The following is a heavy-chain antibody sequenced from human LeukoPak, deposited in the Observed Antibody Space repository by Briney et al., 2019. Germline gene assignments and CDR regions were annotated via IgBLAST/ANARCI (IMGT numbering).Heavy chain of an antibody. CDR3: ARDSFPHLLGYYFDY. CDR2: IWYDGSNK. CDR1: GFTFSSYV. Sequence: GGSLRLSCAASGFTFSSYVMHWVRQAPGKGLEWVAVIWYDGSNKYYADSVKGRFTISRDNSKDTLYLQMNSLRAEDTAVYYCARDSFPHLLGYYFDYWGQGTLVTVSS. V-gene: IGHV3-33*01. J-gene: IGHJ4*02. D-gene: IGHD2-15*01.